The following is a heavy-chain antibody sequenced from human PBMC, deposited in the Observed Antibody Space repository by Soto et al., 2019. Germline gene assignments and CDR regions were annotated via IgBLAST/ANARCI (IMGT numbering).Heavy chain of an antibody. J-gene: IGHJ6*03. CDR1: GGTFSSYT. D-gene: IGHD5-12*01. CDR3: ARGSSGYDSFYDYYYMDV. CDR2: IIPILGIA. Sequence: QVQLGQSGAEVKKPGSSVKVSCKASGGTFSSYTISGVRQAPGQGLEWMGRIIPILGIANYAQKFQGRVTITADKSTSTADMELSSLRSEDTAVYYCARGSSGYDSFYDYYYMDVWGKGTTVTVS. V-gene: IGHV1-69*02.